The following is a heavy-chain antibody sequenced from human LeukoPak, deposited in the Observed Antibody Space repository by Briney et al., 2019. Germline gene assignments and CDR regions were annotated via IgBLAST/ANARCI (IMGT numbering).Heavy chain of an antibody. Sequence: SETLSLTCTVSGGSISSYYWSWIRQPPGKGLEWIGYIYYSGSTNYNPSLKSRVTISVDTSKNQFSLKLSSVTAADTAVYYCARAVAGMRGGAAFDIWGQGTMVTVSS. V-gene: IGHV4-59*01. CDR2: IYYSGST. J-gene: IGHJ3*02. CDR3: ARAVAGMRGGAAFDI. CDR1: GGSISSYY. D-gene: IGHD6-19*01.